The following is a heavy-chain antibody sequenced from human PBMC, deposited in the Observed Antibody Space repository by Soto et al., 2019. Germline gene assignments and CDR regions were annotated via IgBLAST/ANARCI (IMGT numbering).Heavy chain of an antibody. CDR3: ARSPDPYAIFDY. CDR1: GCTFSSYT. Sequence: SVKVSCKASGCTFSSYTISWVRQAPGQGLEWMGRIIPILGIANYAQKFQGRVTITADKSTSTAYMELSSLRSEDTAVYYCARSPDPYAIFDYWGQGTLVTVSS. D-gene: IGHD2-8*01. V-gene: IGHV1-69*02. CDR2: IIPILGIA. J-gene: IGHJ4*02.